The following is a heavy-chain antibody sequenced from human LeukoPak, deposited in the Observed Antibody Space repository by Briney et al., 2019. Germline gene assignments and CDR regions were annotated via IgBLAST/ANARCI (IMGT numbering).Heavy chain of an antibody. CDR1: GGSISSYY. CDR3: ARRRITMIVVAPRFDP. Sequence: PSETLSLTCTVSGGSISSYYWSWIRQPPGKGLEWIGEINHSGSTNYNPSLKSRVTISVDTSKNQFSLKLSSVTAADTAVYYCARRRITMIVVAPRFDPWGQGTLVTVSS. J-gene: IGHJ5*02. V-gene: IGHV4-34*01. D-gene: IGHD3-22*01. CDR2: INHSGST.